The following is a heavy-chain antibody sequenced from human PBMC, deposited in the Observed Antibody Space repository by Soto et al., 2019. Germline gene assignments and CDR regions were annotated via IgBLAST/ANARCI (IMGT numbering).Heavy chain of an antibody. Sequence: GASVKVSCKASGYTFTSKDINWVRQATGQGLEWMGWMNPHSGNTGYAQKFQGRVTMTRNTSISTAYMELSSLRSEDTAVYYCARGVEELLNYYYYYMDVWGKGTTVTVSS. J-gene: IGHJ6*03. D-gene: IGHD1-26*01. CDR2: MNPHSGNT. V-gene: IGHV1-8*01. CDR1: GYTFTSKD. CDR3: ARGVEELLNYYYYYMDV.